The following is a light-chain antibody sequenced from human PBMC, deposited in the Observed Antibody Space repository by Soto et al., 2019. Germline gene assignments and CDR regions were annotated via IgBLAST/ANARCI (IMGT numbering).Light chain of an antibody. J-gene: IGKJ1*01. V-gene: IGKV3-15*01. CDR1: QSVSSN. Sequence: EIVMTQSPATLSVSPGERATLSCRASQSVSSNLAWYQQRPGQAPRLLIYGASTRATGIPARISGSGSGTEFTLSISSLQSEDFAVYYCQQYSNWPRTFGQGTKVDIK. CDR2: GAS. CDR3: QQYSNWPRT.